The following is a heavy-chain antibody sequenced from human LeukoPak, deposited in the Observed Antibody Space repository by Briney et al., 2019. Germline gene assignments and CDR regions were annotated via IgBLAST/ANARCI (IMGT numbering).Heavy chain of an antibody. Sequence: PSETLSLTCTVSGGSISSSSYYLGWIRQPPGKGLEWIGSIYYSGSTYYNPSLKSRVTISVDTSKNQFSLKLSSVTAADTAVYYCAGITIFGVVLYWGQGTLVTVSS. CDR3: AGITIFGVVLY. V-gene: IGHV4-39*01. CDR1: GGSISSSSYY. D-gene: IGHD3-3*01. CDR2: IYYSGST. J-gene: IGHJ4*02.